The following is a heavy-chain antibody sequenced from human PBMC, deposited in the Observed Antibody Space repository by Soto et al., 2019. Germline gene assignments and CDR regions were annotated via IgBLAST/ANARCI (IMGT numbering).Heavy chain of an antibody. CDR1: GGSVSSGRYY. V-gene: IGHV4-61*01. J-gene: IGHJ4*02. CDR3: ARPGVGGGWL. CDR2: IYSSGRT. D-gene: IGHD5-12*01. Sequence: QVQLQESGPGLVKPSETLLLTCTVSGGSVSSGRYYWSWSRQPPGKGLEWIGYIYSSGRTSYNSALNSGFTISADTSKNQFSLKRSSVTAANTAIYYCARPGVGGGWLGGQGTLVTVSS.